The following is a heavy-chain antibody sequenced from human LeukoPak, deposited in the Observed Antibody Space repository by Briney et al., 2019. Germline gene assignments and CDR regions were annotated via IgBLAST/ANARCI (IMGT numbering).Heavy chain of an antibody. CDR1: GFTFSSYG. Sequence: GGSLRLSCAASGFTFSSYGMHWVRQAPGKGLEWVAVISYDGSNKYYADSVKGRFTISRDSSKNTLYLQMNSLRAEDTAVYYCAKTGDDGYGSSWYRGYFDYWGQGTLVTVSS. CDR2: ISYDGSNK. CDR3: AKTGDDGYGSSWYRGYFDY. D-gene: IGHD6-13*01. J-gene: IGHJ4*02. V-gene: IGHV3-30*18.